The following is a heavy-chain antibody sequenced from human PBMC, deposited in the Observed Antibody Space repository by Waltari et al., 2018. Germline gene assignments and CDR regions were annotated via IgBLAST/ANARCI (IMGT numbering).Heavy chain of an antibody. CDR3: AGSGSYSNWFDP. J-gene: IGHJ5*02. CDR1: GGTFSSYA. D-gene: IGHD3-10*01. Sequence: QVQLVQSGAEVKKPGSSVKVSCKASGGTFSSYAISWMRQAPGQGLEWMGGIIPILGIANYAQKFQGRVTITADKSTSTAYMELSSLRSEDTAVYYCAGSGSYSNWFDPWGQGTLVTVSS. CDR2: IIPILGIA. V-gene: IGHV1-69*10.